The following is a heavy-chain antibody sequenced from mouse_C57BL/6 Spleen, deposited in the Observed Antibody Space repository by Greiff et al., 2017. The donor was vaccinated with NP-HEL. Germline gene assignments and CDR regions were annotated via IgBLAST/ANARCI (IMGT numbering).Heavy chain of an antibody. CDR2: IDPSDSYT. CDR1: GYTFTSYW. V-gene: IGHV1-50*01. CDR3: ARWLRNFDY. J-gene: IGHJ2*01. Sequence: VQLQQPGAELVKPGASVKLSCKASGYTFTSYWMQWVKQRPGQGLEWIGEIDPSDSYTNYNQKFKGKATLTVDTSSSTAYMQLSSLTSEDSAVYYCARWLRNFDYWGQGTTLTVSS. D-gene: IGHD2-2*01.